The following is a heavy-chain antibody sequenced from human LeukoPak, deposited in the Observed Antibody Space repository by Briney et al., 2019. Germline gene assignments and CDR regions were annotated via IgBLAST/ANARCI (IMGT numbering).Heavy chain of an antibody. Sequence: GGSLRLSCAACGFTFSTYAMSWVRQAPGKGLEWVSTISGNAGSTYYADSVKGRFTISRDNSKNTLYLQMNSLRAEDTAVYYCANDGRLSGSYGDLDYWGQGTLVTVSS. V-gene: IGHV3-23*01. CDR1: GFTFSTYA. J-gene: IGHJ4*02. CDR3: ANDGRLSGSYGDLDY. CDR2: ISGNAGST. D-gene: IGHD1-26*01.